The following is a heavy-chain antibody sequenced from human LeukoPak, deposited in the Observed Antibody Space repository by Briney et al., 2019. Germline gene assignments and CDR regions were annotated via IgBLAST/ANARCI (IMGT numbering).Heavy chain of an antibody. CDR1: VSLFGGHA. CDR2: ISSSATYS. Sequence: PGGPLRLSCAASVSLFGGHAMMGVRQAPGERLECGSSISSSATYSNYADSVNGRFTISRDNAKTSLFLDMNSLRVEDAAVYYCVRAAIRVDFFDYWGQGTLVTVSS. V-gene: IGHV3-21*01. J-gene: IGHJ4*02. D-gene: IGHD2-2*01. CDR3: VRAAIRVDFFDY.